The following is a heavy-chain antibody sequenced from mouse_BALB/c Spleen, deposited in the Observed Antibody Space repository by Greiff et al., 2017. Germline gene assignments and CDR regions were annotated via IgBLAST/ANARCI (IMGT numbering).Heavy chain of an antibody. CDR3: ARSIYYDYDGFAY. J-gene: IGHJ3*01. D-gene: IGHD2-4*01. V-gene: IGHV3-2*02. CDR1: GYSITSDYA. Sequence: EVKLVESGPGLVKPSQSLSLTCTVTGYSITSDYAWHWIRQFPGNKLEWMGYISYSGSTSYNPSLKSRISITRDTSKNQFFLQLNSVTTEDTATYYCARSIYYDYDGFAYWGQGTLVTVSA. CDR2: ISYSGST.